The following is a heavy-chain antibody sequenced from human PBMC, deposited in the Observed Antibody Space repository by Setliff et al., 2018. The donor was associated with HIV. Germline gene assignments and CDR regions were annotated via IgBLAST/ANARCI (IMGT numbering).Heavy chain of an antibody. Sequence: GASVKVSCKASGYTFTSYGISWVRQAPEQGLEWMGWISAYNGNTNYAQKLQDRVTMTTDTSTSTAYMELRSLRSDDTAVYYCARDRELLWFGELFFYYFDYWGQGTLVTVSS. V-gene: IGHV1-18*01. D-gene: IGHD3-10*01. J-gene: IGHJ4*02. CDR3: ARDRELLWFGELFFYYFDY. CDR1: GYTFTSYG. CDR2: ISAYNGNT.